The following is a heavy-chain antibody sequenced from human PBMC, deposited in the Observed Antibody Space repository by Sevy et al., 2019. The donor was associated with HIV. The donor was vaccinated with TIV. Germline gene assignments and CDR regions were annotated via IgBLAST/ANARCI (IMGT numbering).Heavy chain of an antibody. J-gene: IGHJ6*02. V-gene: IGHV3-7*04. CDR1: RFTFSDYW. CDR2: IKSDGSET. Sequence: GGSLRLSCAASRFTFSDYWITWVRQAPRKGLEWVATIKSDGSETSYVDSVKGRFTISRDNARNSLFLQMNSLRVEDTAVYYCARGHYGMDVWGQGATVTVSS. CDR3: ARGHYGMDV.